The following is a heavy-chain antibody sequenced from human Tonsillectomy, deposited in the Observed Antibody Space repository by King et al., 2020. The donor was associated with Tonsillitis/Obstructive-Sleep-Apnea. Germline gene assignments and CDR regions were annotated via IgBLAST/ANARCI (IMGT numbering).Heavy chain of an antibody. J-gene: IGHJ4*02. CDR2: IWHDGNNK. CDR1: GFTFSSYG. CDR3: ARDGGSGTESSYFDY. D-gene: IGHD3-16*01. V-gene: IGHV3-33*01. Sequence: VQLVQSGGGVVQPGKSLRLSCAASGFTFSSYGMHWVRQAPGKGLEWLAAIWHDGNNKYYGDSVKGRFTISRDNSKNTLYLQMNSLRAEDTAVYYCARDGGSGTESSYFDYWGQGTLVTVSS.